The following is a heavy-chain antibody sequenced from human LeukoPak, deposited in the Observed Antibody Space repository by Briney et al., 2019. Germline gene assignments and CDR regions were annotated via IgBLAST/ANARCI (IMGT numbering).Heavy chain of an antibody. D-gene: IGHD6-19*01. J-gene: IGHJ6*02. V-gene: IGHV1-18*01. CDR2: ISAYNGNT. Sequence: ASVKVSCKASGYTFTSYGISWVRQAPGQGLEWMGWISAYNGNTNYAQKLQGRVTMTTDTSTSTAYMELRSLRSDDTAVYYCARESYSGWYYYYYYGMDVWGQGTTVTVSS. CDR3: ARESYSGWYYYYYYGMDV. CDR1: GYTFTSYG.